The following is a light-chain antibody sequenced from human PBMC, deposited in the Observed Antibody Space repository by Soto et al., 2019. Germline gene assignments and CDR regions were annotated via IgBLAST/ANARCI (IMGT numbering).Light chain of an antibody. J-gene: IGKJ1*01. CDR2: KAS. CDR1: QSISSW. CDR3: QQYDSYSWT. Sequence: DIQMTQSPSTLSASVGDRVTITCRASQSISSWLAWYQQKPGKAPKLLIYKASTLKSGVPSRFSGSGSGTEFTLTINSLQSDDFATYYCQQYDSYSWTFGQGTKVDI. V-gene: IGKV1-5*03.